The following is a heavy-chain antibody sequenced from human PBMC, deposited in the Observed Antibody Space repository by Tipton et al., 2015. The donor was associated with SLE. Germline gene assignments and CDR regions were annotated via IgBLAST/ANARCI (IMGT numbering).Heavy chain of an antibody. CDR2: IKEDGSDK. CDR3: ARGRKPAYYYDSSGCFDY. V-gene: IGHV3-7*01. D-gene: IGHD3-22*01. J-gene: IGHJ4*02. CDR1: GFQFSSYW. Sequence: SLRLSCAASGFQFSSYWMSWVRQAPGKGLEWVANIKEDGSDKYHLDSVKGRFTISRDNAKDSLYLQMNSLRAEDTAVYYCARGRKPAYYYDSSGCFDYWGQGTLVTVSS.